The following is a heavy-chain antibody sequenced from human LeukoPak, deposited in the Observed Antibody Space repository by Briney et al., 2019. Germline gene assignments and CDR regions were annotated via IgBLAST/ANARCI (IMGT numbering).Heavy chain of an antibody. CDR3: AKGSRNSGYLSFDAFDI. Sequence: GGSLRLSCAASGFTFSSYAMSWVRQAPGKGLEWVSAISGSGGNTYYADSVKGRFTISRDNSKNTLYLQMNSLRAEDTAVYYCAKGSRNSGYLSFDAFDIWGQGTMVTVSS. V-gene: IGHV3-23*01. CDR1: GFTFSSYA. D-gene: IGHD3-22*01. J-gene: IGHJ3*02. CDR2: ISGSGGNT.